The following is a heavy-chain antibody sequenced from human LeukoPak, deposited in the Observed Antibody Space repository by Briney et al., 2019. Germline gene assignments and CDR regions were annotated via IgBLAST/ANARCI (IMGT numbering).Heavy chain of an antibody. Sequence: GRSLRLSCAASGFTFSSYALDWVRQAPGKGLEWVAVISKDGNSQNYADSVKGRFTISRDNSKNTLYLQMNSLRPEDTAVYYCAGESFDIWGQGTTVAVSS. J-gene: IGHJ3*02. CDR3: AGESFDI. V-gene: IGHV3-30*04. CDR2: ISKDGNSQ. CDR1: GFTFSSYA.